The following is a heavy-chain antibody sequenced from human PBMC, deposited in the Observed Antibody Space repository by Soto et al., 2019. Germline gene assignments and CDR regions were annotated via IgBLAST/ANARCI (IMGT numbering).Heavy chain of an antibody. D-gene: IGHD2-21*02. CDR3: AKDDRTASRIDY. J-gene: IGHJ4*02. CDR2: ISGSGRNI. V-gene: IGHV3-23*01. Sequence: EVQLLESGGGLVQPGGSLRLSCATSGLSFSLYSMGWVRQAPGKGLEWVSAISGSGRNIHYADSVKGRFTISRDNSKNTLSLQMNSLRAEDTALYYCAKDDRTASRIDYWGQGTLVTDSS. CDR1: GLSFSLYS.